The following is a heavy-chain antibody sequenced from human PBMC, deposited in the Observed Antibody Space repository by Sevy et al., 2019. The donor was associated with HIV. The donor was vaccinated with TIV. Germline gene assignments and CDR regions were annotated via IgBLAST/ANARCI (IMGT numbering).Heavy chain of an antibody. D-gene: IGHD6-13*01. CDR1: GYTFTGYY. J-gene: IGHJ6*02. Sequence: ASVKVSCKASGYTFTGYYMHWVRQAPGQGLEWMGWINPNSGGTNDAQKFQGRVTMTRDTSISTAYMELSRLRSDDTAVYYCRVGVAAAKAKNYYYYGMDVWGQGTTVTVSS. CDR2: INPNSGGT. V-gene: IGHV1-2*02. CDR3: RVGVAAAKAKNYYYYGMDV.